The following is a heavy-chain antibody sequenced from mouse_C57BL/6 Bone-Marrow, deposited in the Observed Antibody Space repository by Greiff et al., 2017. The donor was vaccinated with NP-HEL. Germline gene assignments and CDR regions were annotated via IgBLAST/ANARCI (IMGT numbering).Heavy chain of an antibody. J-gene: IGHJ4*01. CDR3: VKALLYYDGSSIYAMDY. D-gene: IGHD1-1*01. V-gene: IGHV7-4*01. CDR1: GFTFTDYY. CDR2: IRNKANGYTT. Sequence: EVMLVESGGGLVQPGASLRLSCAASGFTFTDYYMSWVRQPPGKAPEWLALIRNKANGYTTEYPASVKGRFTISRDNSQNILYLQMNTLRAEDSATYYCVKALLYYDGSSIYAMDYWGQGTSVTVSS.